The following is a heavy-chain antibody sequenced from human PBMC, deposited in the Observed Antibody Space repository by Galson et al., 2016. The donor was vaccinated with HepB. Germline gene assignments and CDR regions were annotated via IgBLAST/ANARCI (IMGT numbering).Heavy chain of an antibody. CDR2: IIPILAIA. CDR3: ARGDGDYGEYYFDY. D-gene: IGHD4-17*01. V-gene: IGHV1-69*02. Sequence: SVKVSCKASGGTFSSYTINWVRQAPGQGLQWMGRIIPILAIANYAQKFQGRVTITADKSTSTAYMELSSLKSEDTAVYYCARGDGDYGEYYFDYWGQGTLVTVSS. CDR1: GGTFSSYT. J-gene: IGHJ4*02.